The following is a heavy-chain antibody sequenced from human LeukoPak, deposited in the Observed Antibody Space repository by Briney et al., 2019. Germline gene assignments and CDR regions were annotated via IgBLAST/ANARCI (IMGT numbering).Heavy chain of an antibody. CDR3: ARAQTYGDSRLLLDY. CDR2: INWNGGST. CDR1: GFTFGNYG. J-gene: IGHJ4*02. D-gene: IGHD4-17*01. Sequence: GGSLRLSCAVSGFTFGNYGMSWVRQAPGKGLEWVSGINWNGGSTGYADSVEGRFTISRDNAKNSQYLQMNSLSVEDTALYYCARAQTYGDSRLLLDYWGQGTPVTVSS. V-gene: IGHV3-20*04.